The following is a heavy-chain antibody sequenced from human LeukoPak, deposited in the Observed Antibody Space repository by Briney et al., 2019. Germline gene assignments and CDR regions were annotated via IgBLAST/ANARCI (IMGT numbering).Heavy chain of an antibody. CDR2: IIPILGIA. CDR3: ARDGTVTTLNFNY. Sequence: SVKVSCKASGGTFSSYAISWVRQAPGQGLEWMGRIIPILGIANYAQKFQGRVTITADKSTSTAYMELSSLRSEDTAVYYCARDGTVTTLNFNYWGQGTLVTVSS. D-gene: IGHD4-17*01. CDR1: GGTFSSYA. V-gene: IGHV1-69*04. J-gene: IGHJ4*02.